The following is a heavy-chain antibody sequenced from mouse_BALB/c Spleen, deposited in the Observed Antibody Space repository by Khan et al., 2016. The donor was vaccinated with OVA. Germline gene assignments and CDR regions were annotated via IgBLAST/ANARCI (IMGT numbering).Heavy chain of an antibody. CDR2: IWVSGSK. J-gene: IGHJ4*01. CDR1: GFSLTDYA. Sequence: VQLKESGPGLVAPSQSLSITCTVSGFSLTDYAVSRIRQPPGKGLEWLGVIWVSGSKYYNSVLKPRLSISKDNFKSQVFLMMNSLQADDTAMYYCARDPPYYSMDYWGQGTSVTVSS. CDR3: ARDPPYYSMDY. V-gene: IGHV2-6-5*01.